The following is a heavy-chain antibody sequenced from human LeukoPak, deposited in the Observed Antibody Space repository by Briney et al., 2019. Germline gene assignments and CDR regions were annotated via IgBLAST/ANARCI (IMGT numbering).Heavy chain of an antibody. CDR3: ARADRYCGGDCRNFFDY. CDR1: GYTFTSYG. D-gene: IGHD2-21*02. CDR2: ISAYNGNT. J-gene: IGHJ4*02. Sequence: GASVKVSCKASGYTFTSYGISWVRQAPGQGLEWMGWISAYNGNTNYAQKLQGRVTMTTDTSTSTAYMELRSLRSEDTAVYYCARADRYCGGDCRNFFDYWGQGTLVTVSS. V-gene: IGHV1-18*01.